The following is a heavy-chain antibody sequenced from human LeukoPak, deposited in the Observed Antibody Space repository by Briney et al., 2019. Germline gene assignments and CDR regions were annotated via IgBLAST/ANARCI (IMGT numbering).Heavy chain of an antibody. CDR2: IYYSGSS. D-gene: IGHD6-13*01. CDR1: GGAISSDY. Sequence: PSETLSLTCTVSGGAISSDYWSWIRQTPGKGLERIGYIYYSGSSNNNPSLKSRVTITVDTSKNQFSLKLSSVTAADTAVYYCARRSRGAAAGTAWFDPWGQGTLVTVSS. J-gene: IGHJ5*02. V-gene: IGHV4-59*08. CDR3: ARRSRGAAAGTAWFDP.